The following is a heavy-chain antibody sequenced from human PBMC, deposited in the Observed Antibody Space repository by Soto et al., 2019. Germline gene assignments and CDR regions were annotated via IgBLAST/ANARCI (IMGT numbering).Heavy chain of an antibody. Sequence: QVQLVQSGAEVKKPGYSVTVSCKDSGGTFSSYTISWVRQAPGQGLEWMGRIIPILGIANYAQKFQGRVTITADKSTSTAYMELSSLRSEDTAVYYCAKDYGGKDGDYWGQGTLVTVSS. J-gene: IGHJ4*02. CDR1: GGTFSSYT. CDR2: IIPILGIA. V-gene: IGHV1-69*08. D-gene: IGHD4-17*01. CDR3: AKDYGGKDGDY.